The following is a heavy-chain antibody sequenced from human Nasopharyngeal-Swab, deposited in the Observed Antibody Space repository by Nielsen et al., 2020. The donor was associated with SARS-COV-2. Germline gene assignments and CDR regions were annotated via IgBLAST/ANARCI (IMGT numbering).Heavy chain of an antibody. J-gene: IGHJ4*02. CDR1: GSSFSSYW. Sequence: GGSLRLSCKGSGSSFSSYWIGWVRQMPGKGPEWMGIMYPRDSDTRYSPSFQGQVTISADKSISTAYLQWSSLKASDTAMYYCATAYNGNYYWDYWGQGTLVTVSS. D-gene: IGHD1-7*01. CDR2: MYPRDSDT. CDR3: ATAYNGNYYWDY. V-gene: IGHV5-51*01.